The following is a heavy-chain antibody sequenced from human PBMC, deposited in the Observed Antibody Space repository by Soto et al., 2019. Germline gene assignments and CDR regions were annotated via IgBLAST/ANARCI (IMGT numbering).Heavy chain of an antibody. Sequence: GGSLRLSCAASGFTFSSYSMNWVRQAPGKGLEWVSSISSSSSYIYYADSVKGRFTISRDNAKNSLYLQMNSLRAEDTAVYYCARVIEDIVLVPAASGMDVWGQGTTVTVSS. CDR1: GFTFSSYS. J-gene: IGHJ6*02. CDR2: ISSSSSYI. V-gene: IGHV3-21*01. CDR3: ARVIEDIVLVPAASGMDV. D-gene: IGHD2-2*01.